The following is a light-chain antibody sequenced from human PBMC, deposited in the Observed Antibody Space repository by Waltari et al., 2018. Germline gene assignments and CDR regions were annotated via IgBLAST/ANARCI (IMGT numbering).Light chain of an antibody. CDR1: SRDIGNYNF. J-gene: IGLJ7*01. Sequence: QSALTQPRSVSGSPGQSVTISCSGTSRDIGNYNFVSWYQQHPGNATKLLIYDVVKRPSGVPDRFSGSKSGNTASLTISGLQTEDEGDYYCCSYAGSYTFVFGGGTQLTVL. CDR2: DVV. V-gene: IGLV2-11*01. CDR3: CSYAGSYTFV.